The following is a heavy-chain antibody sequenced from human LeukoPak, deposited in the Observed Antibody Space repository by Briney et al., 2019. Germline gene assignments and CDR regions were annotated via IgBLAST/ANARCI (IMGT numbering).Heavy chain of an antibody. CDR3: ARGGNYYDSSGYYMKPGAFDI. D-gene: IGHD3-22*01. J-gene: IGHJ3*02. CDR1: GGSISSGDYY. CDR2: IYYSGST. V-gene: IGHV4-30-4*01. Sequence: ASQTLSLTCTVSGGSISSGDYYWSWIRQPPGKGLEWIGYIYYSGSTYYNPSLKSRVTISVDTSKNQFSLKLSSVTAADTAVYYCARGGNYYDSSGYYMKPGAFDIWGQGTMVTVSS.